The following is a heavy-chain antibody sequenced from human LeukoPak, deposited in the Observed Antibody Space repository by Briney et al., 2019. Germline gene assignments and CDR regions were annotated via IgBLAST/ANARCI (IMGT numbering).Heavy chain of an antibody. CDR1: GFTFSSYA. V-gene: IGHV3-30*04. J-gene: IGHJ4*02. CDR3: AREMRSSKALDY. Sequence: GGSLRLSCAASGFTFSSYAMHWVRQAPGKGLEWVAVISYDGSNKYYADSVKGRFTISRDNSKNTLYLQMNSLRSEDTAVYYCAREMRSSKALDYWGQGTLVTVSS. D-gene: IGHD2/OR15-2a*01. CDR2: ISYDGSNK.